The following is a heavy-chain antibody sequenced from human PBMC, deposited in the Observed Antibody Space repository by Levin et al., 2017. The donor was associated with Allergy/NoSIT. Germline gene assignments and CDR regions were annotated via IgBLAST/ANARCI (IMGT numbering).Heavy chain of an antibody. Sequence: GESLKISCAASGFTFSSYAMHWVRQAPGKGLEWVAVISYDGSNKYYADSVKGRFTISRDNSKNTLYLQMNSLRAEDTAVYYCARDNVTGYYRGDAFDIWGQGTMVTVSS. CDR2: ISYDGSNK. V-gene: IGHV3-30-3*01. J-gene: IGHJ3*02. CDR1: GFTFSSYA. D-gene: IGHD3-9*01. CDR3: ARDNVTGYYRGDAFDI.